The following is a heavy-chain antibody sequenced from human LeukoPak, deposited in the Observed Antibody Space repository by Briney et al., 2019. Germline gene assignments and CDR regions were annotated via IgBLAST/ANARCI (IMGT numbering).Heavy chain of an antibody. Sequence: GGSLRLSCAASGFTFSTYAMSWVRQAPGKGLEWVSAICGSGGNRYYADSVKGRFTISRDNSKNTLYLQMNSLRGEDTAVYYCAKGGSPSCYSSSGYWGQGTLVTVSS. CDR1: GFTFSTYA. D-gene: IGHD2-2*01. J-gene: IGHJ4*02. CDR2: ICGSGGNR. V-gene: IGHV3-23*01. CDR3: AKGGSPSCYSSSGY.